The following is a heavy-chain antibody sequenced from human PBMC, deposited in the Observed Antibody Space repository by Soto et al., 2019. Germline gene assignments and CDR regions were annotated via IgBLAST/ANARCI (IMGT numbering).Heavy chain of an antibody. Sequence: SETLSLTCTVSGGSISSSSYYWGWIRQPPGKGLEWIGSIYYSGSTYYNPSLKSRVTISVDTSKNQFSLKLSSVTAADTAVYYCASTPRRLVVAAILGAFDIWGQGTMVTVSS. CDR1: GGSISSSSYY. CDR3: ASTPRRLVVAAILGAFDI. V-gene: IGHV4-39*01. D-gene: IGHD2-15*01. CDR2: IYYSGST. J-gene: IGHJ3*02.